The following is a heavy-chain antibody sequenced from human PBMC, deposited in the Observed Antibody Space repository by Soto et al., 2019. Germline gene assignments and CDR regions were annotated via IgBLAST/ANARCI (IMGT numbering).Heavy chain of an antibody. J-gene: IGHJ4*02. CDR1: GFTFSSYA. D-gene: IGHD6-13*01. Sequence: EVQLLESGGGLVQPGGSLRLSCAASGFTFSSYAMSWVRQAPGKGLEWVSSISGSGGSTYYADSVKGRFTISRDNSKNTPYLQTDSLRAVDTAVYYCANDQRRFSSTARIDYGGQGSLVTVSS. CDR2: ISGSGGST. V-gene: IGHV3-23*01. CDR3: ANDQRRFSSTARIDY.